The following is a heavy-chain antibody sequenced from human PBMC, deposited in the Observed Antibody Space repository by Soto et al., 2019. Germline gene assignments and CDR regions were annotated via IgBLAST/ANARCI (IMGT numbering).Heavy chain of an antibody. CDR1: GDSISSSSYY. D-gene: IGHD3-9*01. CDR2: IHGNGGT. CDR3: PSRYGPSEFDH. V-gene: IGHV4-39*01. Sequence: QLQLEESGPGLVKSSETLSLTCSVSGDSISSSSYYWGWIRQSPGEGLEWIGNIHGNGGTQYNPSLSSRVIISVDTSANQFSRRLPSVTAADTAVYYCPSRYGPSEFDHWGLGSLVTVSS. J-gene: IGHJ4*02.